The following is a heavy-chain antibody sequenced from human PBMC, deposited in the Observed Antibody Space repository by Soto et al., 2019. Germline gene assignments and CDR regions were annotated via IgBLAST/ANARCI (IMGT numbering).Heavy chain of an antibody. J-gene: IGHJ4*02. Sequence: QVQLVESGGGVVQPGRSLRLSCAASGSSFSSYGIHCVRQVPGKGLEWVAVISYDGTYKHYADSVKGRFTFSRDNSKNTVYLQMNSLRAEDTAVYYCAKGRGYYSSSWPLYWGQGTLVTVAS. CDR3: AKGRGYYSSSWPLY. D-gene: IGHD6-13*01. CDR1: GSSFSSYG. V-gene: IGHV3-30*18. CDR2: ISYDGTYK.